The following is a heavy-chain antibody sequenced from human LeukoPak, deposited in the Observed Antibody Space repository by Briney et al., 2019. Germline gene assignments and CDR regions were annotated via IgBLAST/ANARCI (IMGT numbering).Heavy chain of an antibody. J-gene: IGHJ2*01. V-gene: IGHV3-53*01. Sequence: SGGSLRLSCAASGFTVSSNYMSWVRQAPGKGLEWVSVSYSGGSSYYANSVKGRFTISRDNPKNTLYLQMNTLRAEDTAVYFCAREEHYRRYFALWGRGTLVTVSS. CDR1: GFTVSSNY. CDR3: AREEHYRRYFAL. D-gene: IGHD3-16*02. CDR2: SYSGGSS.